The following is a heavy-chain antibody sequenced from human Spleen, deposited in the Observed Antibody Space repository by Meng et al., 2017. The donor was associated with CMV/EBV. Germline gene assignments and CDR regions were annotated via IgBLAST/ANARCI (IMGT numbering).Heavy chain of an antibody. D-gene: IGHD3-22*01. V-gene: IGHV3-73*01. CDR2: IRTKTNNYAT. CDR3: TTRTYYYDSDARYNWFDP. Sequence: MSWVRQAPGKGLEWIGRIRTKTNNYATTYAASVKGRFTISRDDSKNTAYLQMNSLKTEDTAVYYCTTRTYYYDSDARYNWFDPWGQGTLVTVSS. J-gene: IGHJ5*02.